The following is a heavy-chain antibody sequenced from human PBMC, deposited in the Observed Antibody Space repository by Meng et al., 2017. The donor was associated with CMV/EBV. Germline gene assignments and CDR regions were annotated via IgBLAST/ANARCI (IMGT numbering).Heavy chain of an antibody. CDR1: GSPLSTSGVG. CDR3: ARIAAAGRFDY. J-gene: IGHJ4*02. V-gene: IGHV2-5*02. D-gene: IGHD6-13*01. CDR2: IYLDDDK. Sequence: SLKGAVPTLVKPTPTLPLACTCSGSPLSTSGVGVGWIRQPPGKALEWLALIYLDDDKRYSPSLKSRLTITKDTSKNQVVLTMTNMDPVDTATYYCARIAAAGRFDYWGQGTLVTVSS.